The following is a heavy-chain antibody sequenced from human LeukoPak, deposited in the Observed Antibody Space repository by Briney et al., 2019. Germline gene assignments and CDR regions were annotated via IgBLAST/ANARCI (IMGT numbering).Heavy chain of an antibody. D-gene: IGHD3-10*01. CDR3: ARVPGSFDY. CDR1: GYSFTAYY. Sequence: ASVKVSCMTSGYSFTAYYIHWVRQAPGQGLELMGWINPNSGATNYAQKFQGRVTMTRDTSISTVYMDLNRLTSDDTAVYYCARVPGSFDYWGQGTLVTVSS. CDR2: INPNSGAT. J-gene: IGHJ4*02. V-gene: IGHV1-2*02.